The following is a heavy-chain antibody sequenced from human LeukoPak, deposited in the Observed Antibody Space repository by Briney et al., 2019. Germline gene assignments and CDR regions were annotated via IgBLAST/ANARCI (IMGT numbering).Heavy chain of an antibody. Sequence: PSETLSLTCSVSGGSISSSSYYWGWIRQPPGKGLEWIGSISYSGYTYYTPSLKSRVTISVDTAKIQFSLKVISVTAADTAVYYCARHPGYWSASEFQAYFDYWGQGTLVTVSS. J-gene: IGHJ4*02. CDR2: ISYSGYT. CDR3: ARHPGYWSASEFQAYFDY. D-gene: IGHD3-9*01. CDR1: GGSISSSSYY. V-gene: IGHV4-39*01.